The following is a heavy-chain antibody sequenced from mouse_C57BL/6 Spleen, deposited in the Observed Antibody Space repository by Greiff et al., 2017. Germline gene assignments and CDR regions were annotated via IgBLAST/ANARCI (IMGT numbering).Heavy chain of an antibody. CDR3: ARSIYDDYDVLYFDY. D-gene: IGHD2-4*01. CDR1: GYAFSSSW. CDR2: IYPGDGDT. Sequence: QVQLQQSGPELVKPGASVKISCKASGYAFSSSWMNWVKQRPGKGLEWIGRIYPGDGDTNYNGKFKGKATLTADKSSSTAYMQLSSLTSEDSAVYFCARSIYDDYDVLYFDYWGQGTTLTVSS. V-gene: IGHV1-82*01. J-gene: IGHJ2*01.